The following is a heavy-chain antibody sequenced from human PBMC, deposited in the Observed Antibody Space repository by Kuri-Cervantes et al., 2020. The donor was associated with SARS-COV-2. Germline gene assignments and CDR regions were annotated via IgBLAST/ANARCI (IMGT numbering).Heavy chain of an antibody. D-gene: IGHD2-21*01. Sequence: GESLKISCAASGFTFSAYAMSWVRQAPGKGLEWVSSISDTGGRTDYADSVKGRFTISRDNSQKTLYLQMQSLRSEDTAMYYCATDRVGVHDFWGQGTLVTVLL. V-gene: IGHV3-23*01. CDR1: GFTFSAYA. J-gene: IGHJ4*02. CDR3: ATDRVGVHDF. CDR2: ISDTGGRT.